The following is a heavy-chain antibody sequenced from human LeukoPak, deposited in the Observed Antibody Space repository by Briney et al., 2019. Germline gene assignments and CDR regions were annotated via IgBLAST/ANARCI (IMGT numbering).Heavy chain of an antibody. V-gene: IGHV3-11*01. CDR1: GFTFSDYY. CDR3: AGDAVGPGLAGS. D-gene: IGHD1-26*01. CDR2: ISSSGNII. J-gene: IGHJ5*02. Sequence: PGGSLRLSCAASGFTFSDYYMSWIRQTPGEGLEWVSYISSSGNIIYYADSVRDRFTISRDNAKNSLYLQMNSLRAEDTAVYFCAGDAVGPGLAGSWGQGTLVTVS.